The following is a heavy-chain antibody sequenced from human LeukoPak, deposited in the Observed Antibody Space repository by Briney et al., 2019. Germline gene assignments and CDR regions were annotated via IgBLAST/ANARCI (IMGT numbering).Heavy chain of an antibody. V-gene: IGHV4-39*01. CDR1: GGSIGSSSYY. CDR2: IYYSGST. CDR3: ARPGIAVAGYFDY. D-gene: IGHD6-19*01. J-gene: IGHJ4*02. Sequence: SETLPLTCTVSGGSIGSSSYYWGWIRQPPGKGLEWIASIYYSGSTYYNPSLKSRVTISVDASKNQFSLKLSSVTAADTAVYYCARPGIAVAGYFDYWGQGTLVTVSS.